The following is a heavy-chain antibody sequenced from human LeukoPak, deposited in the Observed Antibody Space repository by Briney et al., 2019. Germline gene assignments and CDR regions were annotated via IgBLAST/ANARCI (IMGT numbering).Heavy chain of an antibody. V-gene: IGHV3-53*01. Sequence: GGSLRLSCAASGFTVSSNYMSWVRQAPGKGLEWVSVIYSGGSTYYADSVKGRFTISRDNSKNTLYVQMNSLRAEDTAVYYCAKGHYYGSGSLDYWGQGTLVTVSS. CDR1: GFTVSSNY. CDR3: AKGHYYGSGSLDY. D-gene: IGHD3-10*01. CDR2: IYSGGST. J-gene: IGHJ4*02.